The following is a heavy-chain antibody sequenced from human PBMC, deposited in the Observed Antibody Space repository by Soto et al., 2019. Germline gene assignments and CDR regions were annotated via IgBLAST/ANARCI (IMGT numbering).Heavy chain of an antibody. CDR3: AKTAWGAVAGDAFDI. Sequence: GGSLRLSCAASGFTFSSYGMHWVRQAPGKGLEWVAVISYDGSNKYYADSVKGRFTISRDNSKNTLYLQMNSLRAEDTAVYYCAKTAWGAVAGDAFDIWGQGTMVTVSS. CDR1: GFTFSSYG. D-gene: IGHD6-19*01. J-gene: IGHJ3*02. CDR2: ISYDGSNK. V-gene: IGHV3-30*18.